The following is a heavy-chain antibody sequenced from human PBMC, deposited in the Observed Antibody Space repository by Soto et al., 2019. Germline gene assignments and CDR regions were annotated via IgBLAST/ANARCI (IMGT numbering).Heavy chain of an antibody. CDR3: ARIGGVAITGAYYFDH. CDR2: IDWDNDK. Sequence: VSGPTLVNPTETLTLTCTFSGFSLSNDGMCVSWIRQPPGKPLEWLALIDWDNDKFYSTSLKTRLTISRDTSKNQVALTMTNMDPVDTATYYCARIGGVAITGAYYFDHWGQGXLVTVYS. V-gene: IGHV2-70*01. CDR1: GFSLSNDGMC. D-gene: IGHD7-27*01. J-gene: IGHJ4*02.